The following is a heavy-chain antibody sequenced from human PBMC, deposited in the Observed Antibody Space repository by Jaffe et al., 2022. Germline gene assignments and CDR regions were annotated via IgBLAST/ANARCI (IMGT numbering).Heavy chain of an antibody. CDR3: ARRYCSSATCYENWFDP. V-gene: IGHV4-38-2*01. CDR2: IYHSGST. D-gene: IGHD2-2*01. J-gene: IGHJ5*02. CDR1: GYSISSDSY. Sequence: QVQLQESGPGLVKPSETLSLTCAVSGYSISSDSYWGWIRQPPGKGLEWIGSIYHSGSTYYNPSLKSRVTISLDTPKNQFSLKLSSVTAADTAVYFCARRYCSSATCYENWFDPWGQGTLVTVSS.